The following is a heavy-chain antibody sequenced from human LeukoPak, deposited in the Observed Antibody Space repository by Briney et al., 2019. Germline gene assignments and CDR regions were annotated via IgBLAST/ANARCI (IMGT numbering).Heavy chain of an antibody. CDR2: IYYSGST. Sequence: SETLSLTCTVSGGSISSYYWSWIRQPPGKGLEWIGYIYYSGSTTYNPSLKSRVTISVDTSKNQFSLKLSSVTAADTAVYYCARTTEGYCSRTSCYGGDYYYYMDVWGKGTTVTVSS. V-gene: IGHV4-59*01. J-gene: IGHJ6*03. CDR1: GGSISSYY. D-gene: IGHD2-2*01. CDR3: ARTTEGYCSRTSCYGGDYYYYMDV.